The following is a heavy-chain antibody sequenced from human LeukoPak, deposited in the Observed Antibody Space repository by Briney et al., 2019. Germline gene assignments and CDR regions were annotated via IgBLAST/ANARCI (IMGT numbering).Heavy chain of an antibody. Sequence: GGSLRLSCAASGFTFISYWMTWVRQAPGKGLEWVASINQDGSEEFYVDSMKGRVTISRNYAKNSLYLQMNSLRAEDTAVYYCARVGSYFPFDYWGQGTLVTVSS. V-gene: IGHV3-7*01. CDR2: INQDGSEE. D-gene: IGHD1-26*01. J-gene: IGHJ4*02. CDR1: GFTFISYW. CDR3: ARVGSYFPFDY.